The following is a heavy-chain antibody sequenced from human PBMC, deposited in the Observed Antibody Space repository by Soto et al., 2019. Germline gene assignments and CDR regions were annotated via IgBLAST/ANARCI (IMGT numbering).Heavy chain of an antibody. J-gene: IGHJ5*02. Sequence: QVQLQESGPGLVQPSETLSLTCTVSGGSISNGGNYWSWIRQHPGKGLEWIGFIYYNGDTYYNASLTCRVTISVDTSKNLFSLNLTSVTVADTAVYYCARASRVGPDHISSRYGWFDPWGLGTLVTVSA. V-gene: IGHV4-31*02. CDR1: GGSISNGGNY. CDR2: IYYNGDT. D-gene: IGHD6-13*01. CDR3: ARASRVGPDHISSRYGWFDP.